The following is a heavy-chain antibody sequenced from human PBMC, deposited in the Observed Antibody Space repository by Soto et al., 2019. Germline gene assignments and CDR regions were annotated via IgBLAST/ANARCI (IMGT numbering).Heavy chain of an antibody. CDR3: ARDLWGYCGTDCYPLDV. CDR1: GGSISSGAYS. Sequence: SDTLSLTCAVSGGSISSGAYSWSWIRQPPGKGLECIGYIYHSRSTYYNPSLKSRVTISVDRSKNQFSLKLNSVTAADTAVYYCARDLWGYCGTDCYPLDVWGQGTTVT. V-gene: IGHV4-30-2*01. J-gene: IGHJ6*02. D-gene: IGHD2-21*02. CDR2: IYHSRST.